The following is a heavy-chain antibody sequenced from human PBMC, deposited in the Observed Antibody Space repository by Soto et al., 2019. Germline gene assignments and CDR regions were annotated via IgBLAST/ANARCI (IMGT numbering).Heavy chain of an antibody. D-gene: IGHD3-22*01. CDR1: GGSISSGDYY. J-gene: IGHJ4*02. V-gene: IGHV4-30-4*01. Sequence: SETLSLTCTVSGGSISSGDYYWSWIRQPPGKGLEWIGYIYYSGSTYYNPSLKSRVTISVDTSKNQFSLKLSSVTAADTAVYYCARADYDSSGYYPLFDYWGQGTLVTVSS. CDR2: IYYSGST. CDR3: ARADYDSSGYYPLFDY.